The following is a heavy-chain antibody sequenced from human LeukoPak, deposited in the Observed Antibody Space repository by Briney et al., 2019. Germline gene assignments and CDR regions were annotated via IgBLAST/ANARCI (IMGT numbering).Heavy chain of an antibody. CDR2: IYHSGST. V-gene: IGHV4-4*02. CDR3: ARASHDYGDYSHFDY. CDR1: GGSISSSNW. Sequence: PSGTLSLTCAVSGGSISSSNWWSWVRQPPGKGLEWIGEIYHSGSTNYNPSLKSRLTIAVDKSKNQFSLKLSSVTAADTAAYYCARASHDYGDYSHFDYWGQGTLVTVSS. J-gene: IGHJ4*02. D-gene: IGHD4-17*01.